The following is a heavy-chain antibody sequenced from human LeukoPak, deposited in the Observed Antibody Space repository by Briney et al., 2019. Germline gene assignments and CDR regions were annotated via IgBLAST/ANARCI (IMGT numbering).Heavy chain of an antibody. CDR1: GFTFSSYV. V-gene: IGHV3-20*04. CDR3: ARESGWGGNYDAFDI. CDR2: INWNGGST. D-gene: IGHD6-19*01. J-gene: IGHJ3*02. Sequence: PGGSLRLSCAASGFTFSSYVMHWVRQAPGKGLEWVSGINWNGGSTGYADSVKGRFTISRDNAKNSLYLQMNSLRAEDTALYYCARESGWGGNYDAFDIWGQGTMVTVSS.